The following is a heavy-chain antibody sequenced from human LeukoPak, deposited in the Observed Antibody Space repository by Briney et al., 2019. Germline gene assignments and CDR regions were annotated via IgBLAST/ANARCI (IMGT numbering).Heavy chain of an antibody. V-gene: IGHV3-23*01. CDR2: ISGSGGST. J-gene: IGHJ4*02. Sequence: PGGSLRLSCAASGFTFINYAMTRVRQAPGKGLEWVSAISGSGGSTYYADSVKGRFTISRDNSKNTLYLQKGSLRAEDMAVYYCARARYSYGGYYFDYWGQGTLVTVSS. CDR1: GFTFINYA. CDR3: ARARYSYGGYYFDY. D-gene: IGHD5-18*01.